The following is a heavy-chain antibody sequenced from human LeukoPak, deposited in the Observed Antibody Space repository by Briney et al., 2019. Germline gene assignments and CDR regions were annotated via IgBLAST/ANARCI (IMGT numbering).Heavy chain of an antibody. CDR1: GFTFSSYA. Sequence: PGRSLRLSCAASGFTFSSYAMHWVRQAPGKGLEWVAVISYDGSNKYYADSVKGRFTISRDNSKNTLYLQMNSLRAEDTAVYYCARSGGVYYGSGSPLLWGQGTLVTVSS. CDR3: ARSGGVYYGSGSPLL. CDR2: ISYDGSNK. D-gene: IGHD3-10*01. J-gene: IGHJ4*02. V-gene: IGHV3-30-3*01.